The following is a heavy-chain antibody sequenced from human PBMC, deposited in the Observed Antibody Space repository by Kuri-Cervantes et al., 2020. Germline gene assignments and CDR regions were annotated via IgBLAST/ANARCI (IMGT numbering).Heavy chain of an antibody. Sequence: ASVKVSCKASGYAFTGYYIHWVRQAPGQGLEWMGWINPNSGGTNYAQKFQGWVTMTRDTSISTAYMELSRLRSDDTAVYYCARAHGTEGSGSYPHETDFDYWGQGTLVTVSS. CDR3: ARAHGTEGSGSYPHETDFDY. V-gene: IGHV1-2*04. J-gene: IGHJ4*02. CDR1: GYAFTGYY. CDR2: INPNSGGT. D-gene: IGHD3-10*01.